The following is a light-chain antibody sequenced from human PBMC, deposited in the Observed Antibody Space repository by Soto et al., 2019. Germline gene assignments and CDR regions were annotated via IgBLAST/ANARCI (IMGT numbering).Light chain of an antibody. CDR3: QQSYSTPYT. V-gene: IGKV1-39*01. CDR2: AAS. J-gene: IGKJ2*01. CDR1: QSISSY. Sequence: DIQMTQSPSSLSASVGDRVTITCRASQSISSYLNWYQQKPGKAPKLLIYAASSLQSGVPSRFNGSGSGTDFTLTISSLQPEVFATYYCQQSYSTPYTFGQGTKVDIK.